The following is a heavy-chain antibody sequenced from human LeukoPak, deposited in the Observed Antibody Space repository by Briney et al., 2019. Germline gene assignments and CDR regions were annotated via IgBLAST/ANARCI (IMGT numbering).Heavy chain of an antibody. CDR2: ISAYNGNT. D-gene: IGHD6-6*01. J-gene: IGHJ5*02. V-gene: IGHV1-18*01. CDR3: ARIRGAAPSYWFDP. CDR1: GYTFTSYG. Sequence: ASVKVSCKASGYTFTSYGISWVRQAPGQGLEWMGWISAYNGNTNYAQKLQGRVTMTTDTSTSTVYMELRSLRSDDTAVYYCARIRGAAPSYWFDPWGQGTLVTVSS.